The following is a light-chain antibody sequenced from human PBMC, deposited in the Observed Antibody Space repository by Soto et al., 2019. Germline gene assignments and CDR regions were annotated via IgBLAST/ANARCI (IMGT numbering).Light chain of an antibody. J-gene: IGKJ5*01. CDR1: QSISRY. V-gene: IGKV1-39*01. CDR3: QQSYGPPLT. CDR2: VAS. Sequence: IHMTQSPSSLSASLGDRVTITFRASQSISRYLNWYQQKPGKAPNLLIYVASSLQSEVPSRFSGSGSGTDFTLTITSLQPEDFATYYCQQSYGPPLTFGQGTRLEIK.